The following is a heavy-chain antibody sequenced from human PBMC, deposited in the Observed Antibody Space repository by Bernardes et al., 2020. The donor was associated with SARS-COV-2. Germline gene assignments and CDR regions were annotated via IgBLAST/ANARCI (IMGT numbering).Heavy chain of an antibody. Sequence: GGSLRLSCAASGFTFSRYSMSWVRQAPGKGLEWVSSISGSGDRIDYADSVKGRFTISRDNSRNTLALQMNSLRVEDTAVYYCANGVGQWLVLGGIDSWGQGTLVTVSS. CDR3: ANGVGQWLVLGGIDS. CDR1: GFTFSRYS. J-gene: IGHJ4*02. D-gene: IGHD6-19*01. CDR2: ISGSGDRI. V-gene: IGHV3-23*01.